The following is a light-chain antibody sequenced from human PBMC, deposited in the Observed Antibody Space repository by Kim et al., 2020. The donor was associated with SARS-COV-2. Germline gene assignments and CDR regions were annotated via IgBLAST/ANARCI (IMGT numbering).Light chain of an antibody. CDR1: SLRTNY. CDR2: GRN. V-gene: IGLV3-19*01. Sequence: SSELTHDPAVSVALGQTVRITCQGDSLRTNYANWYQQKPGQAPVLVMFGRNNRPSGTTDRFSGSSAGNTASLTITGAQAEDEADYYCNSRDSSGHHQVFGTGTKVTVL. CDR3: NSRDSSGHHQV. J-gene: IGLJ1*01.